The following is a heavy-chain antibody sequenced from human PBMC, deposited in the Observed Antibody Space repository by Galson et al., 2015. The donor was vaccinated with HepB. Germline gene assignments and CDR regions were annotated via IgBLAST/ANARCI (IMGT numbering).Heavy chain of an antibody. CDR1: GYTFTSYG. D-gene: IGHD4-17*01. V-gene: IGHV1-18*04. Sequence: SVKVSCKASGYTFTSYGISWVRQAPGQGLEWMGWISAYNGNTNYAQKLQGRVTMTTDTSISTAYLQWSSLKASDTAMYYCARQRTTVTAPDYWGQGTLVTVSS. J-gene: IGHJ4*02. CDR2: ISAYNGNT. CDR3: ARQRTTVTAPDY.